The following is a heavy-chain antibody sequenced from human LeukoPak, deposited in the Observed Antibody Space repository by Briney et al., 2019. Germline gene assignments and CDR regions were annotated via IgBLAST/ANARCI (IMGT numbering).Heavy chain of an antibody. J-gene: IGHJ4*02. Sequence: PGGSLRLSCAASGFTFSTYTMNWARQAPGKGLEWVSYISSGSTTIYYADSVKGRFTISRDNAKNSLYLQMNSLRAEDTAVYYCARGYCSGGSCLILDQWGQGTLVTVSS. CDR3: ARGYCSGGSCLILDQ. CDR1: GFTFSTYT. D-gene: IGHD2-15*01. CDR2: ISSGSTTI. V-gene: IGHV3-48*04.